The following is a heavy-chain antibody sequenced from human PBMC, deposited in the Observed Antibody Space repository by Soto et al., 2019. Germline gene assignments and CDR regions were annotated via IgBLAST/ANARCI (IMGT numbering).Heavy chain of an antibody. Sequence: QVQLQESGPGLVKPSETLSLTCTVSGASFTCCSWSWIRQPAGKGLEWIGRFYSTKSSIYNPNLTSRVTLSVETAKNELALKVAAVTAADTAVYYCASDGDTAGDLCGKGTMDTVSS. CDR3: ASDGDTAGDL. CDR1: GASFTCCS. CDR2: FYSTKSS. V-gene: IGHV4-4*07. D-gene: IGHD3-3*01. J-gene: IGHJ5*02.